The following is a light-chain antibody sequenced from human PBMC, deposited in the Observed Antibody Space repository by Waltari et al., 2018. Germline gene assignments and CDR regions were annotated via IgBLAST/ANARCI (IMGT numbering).Light chain of an antibody. CDR3: QTGGHGTWV. J-gene: IGLJ3*02. CDR2: VNSDGSY. V-gene: IGLV4-69*01. CDR1: SGHSSNI. Sequence: QLVVTQSPSASASLGASVKLTCTLSSGHSSNIVAWHQQHPEKGPRYLMKVNSDGSYSKGDGIPDRFSGSSSGAERDLTISSLQSEDEADYYCQTGGHGTWVFGGGTKLTVL.